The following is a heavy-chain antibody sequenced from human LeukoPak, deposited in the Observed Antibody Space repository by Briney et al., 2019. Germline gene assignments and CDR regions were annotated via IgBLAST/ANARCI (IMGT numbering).Heavy chain of an antibody. J-gene: IGHJ4*02. CDR3: ARVEVPGTYDY. Sequence: GGSLRLSCAASGFSFRSYAMHWVRQAPGKGLEYVSAITLDGISTYYANSVKGRFTISRDNSKNTLYLQMGSLRAEDMAVYYCARVEVPGTYDYWGQGTLVTVSS. V-gene: IGHV3-64*01. CDR2: ITLDGIST. D-gene: IGHD1-7*01. CDR1: GFSFRSYA.